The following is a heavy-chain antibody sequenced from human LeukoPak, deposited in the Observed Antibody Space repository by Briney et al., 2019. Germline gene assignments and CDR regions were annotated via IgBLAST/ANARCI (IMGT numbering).Heavy chain of an antibody. V-gene: IGHV4-59*01. CDR2: IYYSGST. Sequence: SETLSLTCTVSGGSISSYYWSWIRQPPGKGLEWIGYIYYSGSTNYNPSLKSRVTISVDTSKNQFSLKLSSVTAADTAVYYCARAGCSGGSCYRPYYYMDVWGKGTTVTISS. CDR3: ARAGCSGGSCYRPYYYMDV. J-gene: IGHJ6*03. CDR1: GGSISSYY. D-gene: IGHD2-15*01.